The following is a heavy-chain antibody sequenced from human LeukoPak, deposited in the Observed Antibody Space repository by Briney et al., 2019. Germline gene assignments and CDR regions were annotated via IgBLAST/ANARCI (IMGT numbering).Heavy chain of an antibody. CDR2: IIPLFGSA. CDR3: ARDPGFNSGWYP. V-gene: IGHV1-69*05. D-gene: IGHD6-19*01. J-gene: IGHJ5*02. CDR1: GGTFSNYA. Sequence: ASVKVSCKASGGTFSNYAISWVRQAPGQGLEWMGGIIPLFGSADYAQKFQGRVTMTTDTSTNTAYLEVRTLKSDDTAMYYCARDPGFNSGWYPWGQGSLVIVSS.